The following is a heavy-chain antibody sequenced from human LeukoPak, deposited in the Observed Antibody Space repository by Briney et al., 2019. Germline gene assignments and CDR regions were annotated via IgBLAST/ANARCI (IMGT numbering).Heavy chain of an antibody. Sequence: PSETLSLTCTVSGDSISSGDYYWSWIRQPAGKGLEWIGRISSSGSTNYNPSLKSRVTISVDTSKNQFSLKLSSVTATDTAVYFCARGPYSYDSSGAFDIWGQGTMVTVSS. V-gene: IGHV4-61*02. CDR1: GDSISSGDYY. CDR2: ISSSGST. J-gene: IGHJ3*02. D-gene: IGHD3-22*01. CDR3: ARGPYSYDSSGAFDI.